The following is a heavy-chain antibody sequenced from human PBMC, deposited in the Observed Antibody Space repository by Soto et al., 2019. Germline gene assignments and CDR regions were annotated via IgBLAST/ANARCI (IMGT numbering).Heavy chain of an antibody. CDR2: ISNSGGTI. CDR3: ARGIAVAGTYWFDS. Sequence: GGSLRLSCAASGFTFSHYYMSWIRQAPGKGLEWASYISNSGGTIYYGDSVKGRFTISRDNGKNSLYLQLNSLRAEDTAVYYCARGIAVAGTYWFDSWGQGTPVTVSS. D-gene: IGHD6-19*01. V-gene: IGHV3-11*01. CDR1: GFTFSHYY. J-gene: IGHJ5*01.